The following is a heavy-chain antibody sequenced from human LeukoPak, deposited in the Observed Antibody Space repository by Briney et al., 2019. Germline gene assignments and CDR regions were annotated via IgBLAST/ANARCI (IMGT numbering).Heavy chain of an antibody. D-gene: IGHD3-22*01. J-gene: IGHJ4*02. CDR1: GFTFSSYE. Sequence: GGSLRLSCAASGFTFSSYEMTWVRQAPGNGLEWLSYISSSDDPIYYADSVKGRFTISRDNAKDSLYLQMNSLRAEDTAIYYCARLWHYYDSSGSHPWYFDYWGQGTLVTVSS. CDR3: ARLWHYYDSSGSHPWYFDY. CDR2: ISSSDDPI. V-gene: IGHV3-48*03.